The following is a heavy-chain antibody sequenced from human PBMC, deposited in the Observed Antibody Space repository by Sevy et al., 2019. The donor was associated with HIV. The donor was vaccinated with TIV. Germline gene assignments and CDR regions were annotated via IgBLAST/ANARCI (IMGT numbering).Heavy chain of an antibody. CDR1: GGSNSRNNW. V-gene: IGHV4-4*02. J-gene: IGHJ4*02. CDR2: IYDSGDT. CDR3: AREGYYDVSGYPRHYFDY. Sequence: SETLSLTCAVSGGSNSRNNWWSWVRQPPGEGLEWIGGIYDSGDTNFNPTLKSRVTISLDKSKNQFSLKLTSLTAADTAVYYCAREGYYDVSGYPRHYFDYWGQGALVTVSS. D-gene: IGHD3-22*01.